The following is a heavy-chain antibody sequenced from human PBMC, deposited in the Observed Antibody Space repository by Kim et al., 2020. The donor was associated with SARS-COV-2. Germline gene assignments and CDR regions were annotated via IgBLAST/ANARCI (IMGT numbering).Heavy chain of an antibody. CDR2: ISFDGTKR. Sequence: GGSLRLSCAASRFTFSDYDMHWVRQPPGKGLEWVAVISFDGTKRHYADHVKGRFTVSRDNFEDTLFLQMNSLRPEDTAIYYCAKVALNWNKEDGLDMWGPGTLVIVSS. CDR1: RFTFSDYD. D-gene: IGHD1-1*01. V-gene: IGHV3-30*18. CDR3: AKVALNWNKEDGLDM. J-gene: IGHJ3*02.